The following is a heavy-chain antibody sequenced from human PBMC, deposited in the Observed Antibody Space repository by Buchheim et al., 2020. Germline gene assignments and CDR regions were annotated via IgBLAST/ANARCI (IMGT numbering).Heavy chain of an antibody. CDR2: INHCGST. V-gene: IGHV4-34*01. D-gene: IGHD3-10*01. CDR1: GGSFSGYY. J-gene: IGHJ5*02. CDR3: ARVARRYYGSGTYSLSVHPTHPGWFDP. Sequence: QVQLQQWGAGLLKPSETLSLTCAVYGGSFSGYYWSWIRQPPGKGLEWIGEINHCGSTNYNPSLKSRVTISVDTYKNQFSLKLSSVTAADTAVYYCARVARRYYGSGTYSLSVHPTHPGWFDPWGQGTL.